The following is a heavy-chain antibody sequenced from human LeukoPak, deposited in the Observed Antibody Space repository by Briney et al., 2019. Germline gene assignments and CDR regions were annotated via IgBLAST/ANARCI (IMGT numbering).Heavy chain of an antibody. J-gene: IGHJ6*03. CDR2: ISAYNGNT. Sequence: ASVKVSCKASGYTFTGYYMHWVRQAPGQGLEWMGWISAYNGNTNYAQKLQGRVTMTTDTSTSTAYMELRSLRPDDTAVYYCARTYYDFWSGYYVLPYYYYYMDVWGKGTTVTVSS. CDR3: ARTYYDFWSGYYVLPYYYYYMDV. CDR1: GYTFTGYY. D-gene: IGHD3-3*01. V-gene: IGHV1-18*04.